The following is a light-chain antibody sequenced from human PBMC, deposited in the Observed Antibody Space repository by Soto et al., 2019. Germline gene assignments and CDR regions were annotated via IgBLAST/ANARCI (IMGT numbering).Light chain of an antibody. CDR3: QQYGSSRT. V-gene: IGKV3-20*01. CDR2: GAS. CDR1: QSVSSN. Sequence: EIVMTQSPATLSVSPGERATLSCRASQSVSSNLAWYQQKPGQAPRLLMYGASSRATGIPDRFSGSGSGTDFTLTISRLEPEDFAVYYCQQYGSSRTFGQGTKVEIK. J-gene: IGKJ1*01.